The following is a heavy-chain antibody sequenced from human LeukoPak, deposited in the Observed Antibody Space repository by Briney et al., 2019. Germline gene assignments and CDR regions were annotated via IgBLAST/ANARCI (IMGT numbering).Heavy chain of an antibody. CDR3: ARDIAYNTFDY. J-gene: IGHJ4*02. V-gene: IGHV3-73*01. D-gene: IGHD1-14*01. Sequence: GGSLRLSCAASGFTFSGSAMHWVRQASGKGLEWVGRIRSKANSYATAYAASVKGRFTISRDNAKNSLYLQLSSLRAEDTAVYYCARDIAYNTFDYWGQGTLVTVSS. CDR1: GFTFSGSA. CDR2: IRSKANSYAT.